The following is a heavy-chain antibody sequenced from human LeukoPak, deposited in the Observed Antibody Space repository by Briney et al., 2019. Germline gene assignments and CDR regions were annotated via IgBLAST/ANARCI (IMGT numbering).Heavy chain of an antibody. D-gene: IGHD1-26*01. Sequence: SQTLSLTCSVSGVSIISGSYYWSWIRQPAGKGLEWIGRIYGSGGTDYNPSLKSRVDMSVDPCKRQFSLKLRSVTPTDTAVYFCARVSGSYDAVDYWGKGTLVTVFS. J-gene: IGHJ4*02. CDR3: ARVSGSYDAVDY. CDR1: GVSIISGSYY. V-gene: IGHV4-61*02. CDR2: IYGSGGT.